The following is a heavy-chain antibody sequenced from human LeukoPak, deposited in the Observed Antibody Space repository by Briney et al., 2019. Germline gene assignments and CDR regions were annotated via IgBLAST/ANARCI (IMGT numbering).Heavy chain of an antibody. CDR1: GFTFDDYA. J-gene: IGHJ4*02. Sequence: PGGSLRLSCAASGFTFDDYAMHWVRQAPGRGLEGVSGISWNSGSIGYADSVKGRFTISRDNAKNSLYLQMNSLRAEDTALYYCAKIVFDGDYGSWGQGTLVTVSS. CDR2: ISWNSGSI. V-gene: IGHV3-9*01. CDR3: AKIVFDGDYGS. D-gene: IGHD4-17*01.